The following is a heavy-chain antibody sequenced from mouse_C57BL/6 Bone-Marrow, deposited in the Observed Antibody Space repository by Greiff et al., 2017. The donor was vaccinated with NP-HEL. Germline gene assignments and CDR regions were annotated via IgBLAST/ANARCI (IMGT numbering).Heavy chain of an antibody. CDR2: IYPGSGST. CDR3: ERCGHYGSGYYAMDY. D-gene: IGHD1-1*01. CDR1: GYTFTSYW. J-gene: IGHJ4*01. Sequence: QVQLQQPGAELVKPGASVKMSCKASGYTFTSYWITWVKQRPGQGLEWIGDIYPGSGSTNYNEKFKSKATLTVDTSSSTAYMQLSSLTSEDSAVYYGERCGHYGSGYYAMDYWGQGTSVTVSS. V-gene: IGHV1-55*01.